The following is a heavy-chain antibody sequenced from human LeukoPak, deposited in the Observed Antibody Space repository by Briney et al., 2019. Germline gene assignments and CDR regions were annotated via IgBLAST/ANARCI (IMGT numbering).Heavy chain of an antibody. D-gene: IGHD2-2*01. CDR2: INHSGST. CDR1: GGSFSGYY. CDR3: ARGGGLGGCSSTSCYYYGMDV. Sequence: SETLSLTCAVYGGSFSGYYWSWIRQPPGKGLEWIGEINHSGSTNYNPSLKSRVTISVDTSKNQFSLKLSSVTAADTAVYYCARGGGLGGCSSTSCYYYGMDVWGQGTLVTVSS. V-gene: IGHV4-34*01. J-gene: IGHJ6*02.